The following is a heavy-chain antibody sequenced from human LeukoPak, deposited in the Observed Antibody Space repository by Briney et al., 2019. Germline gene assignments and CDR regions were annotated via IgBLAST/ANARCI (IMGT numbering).Heavy chain of an antibody. CDR3: AREAGSDYGESFDY. CDR2: IGSSRTSI. V-gene: IGHV3-21*01. J-gene: IGHJ4*02. D-gene: IGHD4-17*01. Sequence: PGGSLRLSCAASGFTFSTYSMNWVRQAPGRGLEWVSSIGSSRTSIYYADSVKGRFTISRDNAKNSLYLQMNSLRAEDTAVYYCAREAGSDYGESFDYWGQGTLVTVSS. CDR1: GFTFSTYS.